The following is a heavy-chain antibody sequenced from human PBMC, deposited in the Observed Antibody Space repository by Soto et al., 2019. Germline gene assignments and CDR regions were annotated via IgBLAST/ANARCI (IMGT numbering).Heavy chain of an antibody. V-gene: IGHV4-4*07. CDR1: GGSISKFY. CDR3: VRDGSKSLRDWFDP. CDR2: VYATGTT. J-gene: IGHJ5*02. Sequence: PSETLSLTCNVSGGSISKFYWAWIRKTAGNGLEWMGRVYATGTTDYNPSLRSRVAMSVDISKKTFSLRLRSVTGADSGVYYCVRDGSKSLRDWFDPCGQGILVTVS.